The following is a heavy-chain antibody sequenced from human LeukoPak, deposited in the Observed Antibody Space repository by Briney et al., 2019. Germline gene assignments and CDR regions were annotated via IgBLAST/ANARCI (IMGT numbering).Heavy chain of an antibody. V-gene: IGHV3-21*01. Sequence: PGGSLRLSCAASGFTFSSYSMNWVRQAPGKGLEWVSSISSSSSYIYYADSVKGRFTISRDNAKNSLYLQMNSLRAEDTAVYYCARAGPRGGGDAFDIWGQGTMVTVSS. J-gene: IGHJ3*02. CDR2: ISSSSSYI. D-gene: IGHD4-23*01. CDR3: ARAGPRGGGDAFDI. CDR1: GFTFSSYS.